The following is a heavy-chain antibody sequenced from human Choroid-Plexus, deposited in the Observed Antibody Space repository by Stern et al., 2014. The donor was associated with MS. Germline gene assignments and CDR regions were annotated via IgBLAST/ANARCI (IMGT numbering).Heavy chain of an antibody. J-gene: IGHJ4*02. CDR3: AKDRQWSTYFFDY. V-gene: IGHV3-30*18. D-gene: IGHD2-15*01. CDR2: ISYDGSDK. Sequence: VQLVQSGGGVAQPGRPLILSCAASGFTFSNFGMHWVRQAPGKGLEWVALISYDGSDKYYGDSVKGRFTIFRDNSKNTLYMHMNSLRAEDTAVYYCAKDRQWSTYFFDYWGQGSLVPVSS. CDR1: GFTFSNFG.